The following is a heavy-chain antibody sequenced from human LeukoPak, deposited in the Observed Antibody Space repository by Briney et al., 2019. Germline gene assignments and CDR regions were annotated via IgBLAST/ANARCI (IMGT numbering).Heavy chain of an antibody. CDR2: MYYSGSF. CDR3: ARAPFTGDAFDI. J-gene: IGHJ3*02. D-gene: IGHD2/OR15-2a*01. CDR1: GGSIRGYY. V-gene: IGHV4-59*13. Sequence: PSETLSLTCTVSGGSIRGYYWSWIRQPPGKGLEWIGYMYYSGSFNYNPSLKSRVTISGDTSKNHLSLNLIYVIAADTAVYCCARAPFTGDAFDIWGQGTMVTVSS.